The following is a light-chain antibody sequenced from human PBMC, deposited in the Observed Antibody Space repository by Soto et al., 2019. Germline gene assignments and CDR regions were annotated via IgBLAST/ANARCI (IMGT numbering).Light chain of an antibody. CDR1: QGITNY. Sequence: DIQITQSPSSLSASVGDRVTITCRASQGITNYLAWYQQKPGKVPKLLIYAASTLQSGVPSRFSGSGSGTDFTLTISSXQPEDVATYYCQKYDSVPRTFGQGTKVDIK. CDR2: AAS. J-gene: IGKJ1*01. V-gene: IGKV1-27*01. CDR3: QKYDSVPRT.